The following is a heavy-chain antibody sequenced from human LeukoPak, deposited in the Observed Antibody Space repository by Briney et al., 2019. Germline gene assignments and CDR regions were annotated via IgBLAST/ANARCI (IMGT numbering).Heavy chain of an antibody. J-gene: IGHJ4*02. CDR2: IYPGDSDT. Sequence: GESLKISCKGSGYSFTSYWIGWVRQMPGKGLELMGIIYPGDSDTRYSPSFQGQVTISADKSISTAYLQWSSLKASDTAMYYCARQGPSYCSGGSCYYDYWGQGTLVTVSS. CDR3: ARQGPSYCSGGSCYYDY. V-gene: IGHV5-51*01. D-gene: IGHD2-15*01. CDR1: GYSFTSYW.